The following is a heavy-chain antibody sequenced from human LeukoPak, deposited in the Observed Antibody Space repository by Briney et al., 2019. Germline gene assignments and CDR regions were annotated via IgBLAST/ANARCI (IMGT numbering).Heavy chain of an antibody. CDR1: KFTFRNYA. D-gene: IGHD3-10*01. J-gene: IGHJ4*02. Sequence: GGSLRLSCAASKFTFRNYAMSWVRQAPGKGLEWGSTISGGGDATYYADSVKGRFTISRDNSKNTLYLQMNSLRVEDTAVYYCARDSSMLRGPLVIYYFDFWGQGTLVTVSS. CDR3: ARDSSMLRGPLVIYYFDF. CDR2: ISGGGDAT. V-gene: IGHV3-23*01.